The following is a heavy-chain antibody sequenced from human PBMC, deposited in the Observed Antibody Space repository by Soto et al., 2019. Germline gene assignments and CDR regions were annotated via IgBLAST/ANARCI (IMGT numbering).Heavy chain of an antibody. CDR1: GFTFSSYW. Sequence: GGSLRLSCAASGFTFSSYWMSWVRQAPGKGLEWVANIKQDGSEKYYVDSVKGRFTISRDNAKNSLYLQMNSLRAEDTAVYYCARDDYAWSGYRPPLVDYYYYGMDVWGQGTTVTVSS. D-gene: IGHD3-3*01. CDR3: ARDDYAWSGYRPPLVDYYYYGMDV. V-gene: IGHV3-7*05. J-gene: IGHJ6*02. CDR2: IKQDGSEK.